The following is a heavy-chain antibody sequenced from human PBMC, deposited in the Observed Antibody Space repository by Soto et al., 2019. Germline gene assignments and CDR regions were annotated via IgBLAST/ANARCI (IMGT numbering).Heavy chain of an antibody. CDR1: GGTFSSYA. D-gene: IGHD2-2*01. Sequence: QVQLVQSGAEVKKPGSSVKVSCKASGGTFSSYAISWVRQAPGQGLEWMGGIIPIFGTANYAQKFQGRVMITADKSTSTAYMELSSLRSEDTAVYYCARDRSTSLPSWFDPWGQGTLVTVSS. J-gene: IGHJ5*02. CDR3: ARDRSTSLPSWFDP. CDR2: IIPIFGTA. V-gene: IGHV1-69*06.